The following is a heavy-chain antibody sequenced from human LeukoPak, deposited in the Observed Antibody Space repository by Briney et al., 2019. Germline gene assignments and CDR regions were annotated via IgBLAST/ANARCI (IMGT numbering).Heavy chain of an antibody. Sequence: GGSLRLSCAASGFTFSSYAMSWVRQAPGKGLEWVSAISGSAGSTYYADSVKGRFTISRDNSKNTLYLQMNSLRAEDTAVYYCAKDRGHIVVVIAIGYDAFDIWGQGTMVTVSS. J-gene: IGHJ3*02. CDR3: AKDRGHIVVVIAIGYDAFDI. CDR1: GFTFSSYA. D-gene: IGHD2-21*01. CDR2: ISGSAGST. V-gene: IGHV3-23*01.